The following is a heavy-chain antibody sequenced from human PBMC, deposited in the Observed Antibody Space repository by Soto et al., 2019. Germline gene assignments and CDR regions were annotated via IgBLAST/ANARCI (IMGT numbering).Heavy chain of an antibody. D-gene: IGHD2-21*01. Sequence: GGSLRLSCAASGFTFSSYAMSWVRQAPGKGLEWVSAISGSGGSTYYADSVKGRFTISRDNSKNTLYLQMNSLRAEDTAVYYCATVGIIHYYYYYGMDVWGQGTTVTVSS. V-gene: IGHV3-23*01. CDR2: ISGSGGST. J-gene: IGHJ6*02. CDR1: GFTFSSYA. CDR3: ATVGIIHYYYYYGMDV.